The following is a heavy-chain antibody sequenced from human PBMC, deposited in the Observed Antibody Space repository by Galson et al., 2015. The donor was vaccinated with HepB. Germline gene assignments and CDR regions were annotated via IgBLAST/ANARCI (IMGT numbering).Heavy chain of an antibody. Sequence: SLRLSCAASGFTFSSYSMNWVRQAPGKGLEWGSYISSSRSTIYYADSVKGRFTISRDNAKNSLYLQMNSLRAEDTAVYYCAREARFGDLEKLDYWGQGTLVTVSS. CDR3: AREARFGDLEKLDY. CDR2: ISSSRSTI. CDR1: GFTFSSYS. J-gene: IGHJ4*02. D-gene: IGHD3-10*01. V-gene: IGHV3-48*01.